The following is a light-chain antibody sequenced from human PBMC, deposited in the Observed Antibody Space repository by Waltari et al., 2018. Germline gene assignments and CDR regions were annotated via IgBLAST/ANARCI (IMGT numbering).Light chain of an antibody. CDR2: VAS. CDR1: QSIGRH. Sequence: DIQMTQFPSSLSASVGDRVTITCRASQSIGRHLNWYQQKPGKAPKLLIYVASSLQSGVSSRFSGSGSGTDFTLTISSLQPEDFATYYCQQSYSSPRFTFGPGTKVDIK. CDR3: QQSYSSPRFT. V-gene: IGKV1-39*01. J-gene: IGKJ3*01.